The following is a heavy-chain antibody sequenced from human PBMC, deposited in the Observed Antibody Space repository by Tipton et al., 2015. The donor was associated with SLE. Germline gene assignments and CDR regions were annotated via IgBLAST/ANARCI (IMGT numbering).Heavy chain of an antibody. V-gene: IGHV3-30*02. Sequence: SLRLSCEASGYSFGSYGMHWVRQAPGKGLEWVAFIRYDGGKKNYADSVRGRFTISRDNAKNSLYLQMNSLRAEDTAVYYCARALDYWGQGTLVTVSS. CDR3: ARALDY. CDR1: GYSFGSYG. J-gene: IGHJ4*02. CDR2: IRYDGGKK.